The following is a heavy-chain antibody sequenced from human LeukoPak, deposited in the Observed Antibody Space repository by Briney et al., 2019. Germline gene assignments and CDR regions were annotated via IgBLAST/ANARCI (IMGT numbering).Heavy chain of an antibody. CDR1: GDSISSGDYY. Sequence: SETLSLTCTVSGDSISSGDYYWSWIRQPAGKGLEWIGFIYYSGSTNYNPSLKSRVTISVDTSKNQFSLKLSSVTAADTAVYYCARVPYGDYALDYWGQGTLVTVSS. CDR2: IYYSGST. V-gene: IGHV4-61*10. J-gene: IGHJ4*02. CDR3: ARVPYGDYALDY. D-gene: IGHD4-17*01.